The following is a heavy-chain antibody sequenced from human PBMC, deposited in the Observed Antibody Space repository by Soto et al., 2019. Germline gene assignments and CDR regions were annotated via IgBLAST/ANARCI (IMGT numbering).Heavy chain of an antibody. D-gene: IGHD6-13*01. CDR3: AFGSWNHFYFDY. CDR2: FWYDASGQ. V-gene: IGHV3-33*01. J-gene: IGHJ4*02. CDR1: GFTFTSYT. Sequence: GGSLRLSXTTSGFTFTSYTMHWVRQVPGKGLEWVATFWYDASGQKYADSVKGRFTISRNPSRSTLYLHMDSLRAEDTALYYCAFGSWNHFYFDYWGQEILVTVSS.